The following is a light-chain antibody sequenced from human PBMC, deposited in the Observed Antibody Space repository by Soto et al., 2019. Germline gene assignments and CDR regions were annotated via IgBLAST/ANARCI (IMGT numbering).Light chain of an antibody. J-gene: IGLJ1*01. CDR3: QTWGTGIHV. CDR1: SGHSSYA. CDR2: INRDGSH. V-gene: IGLV4-69*01. Sequence: QPVLTQSPSASASLGASVKLTCTLSSGHSSYAIAWHQQQPEKGPRYLMKINRDGSHSKGDGIPYRFSGSSSGAERYLTISSLQSEDVADYYCQTWGTGIHVFGTGTKLTVL.